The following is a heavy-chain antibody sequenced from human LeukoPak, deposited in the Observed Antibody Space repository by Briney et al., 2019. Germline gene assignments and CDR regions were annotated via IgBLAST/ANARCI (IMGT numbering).Heavy chain of an antibody. CDR2: IYPGDSDT. Sequence: GESLKMSCKGSGYSFTSYWISWVRQMPGKSLEWRGIIYPGDSDTRYSPSFQGQVTISADKSISTAYLQWSSLKASDTAMYYCARSLYGVNTWFDYWGQGTLVTVSS. J-gene: IGHJ4*02. CDR3: ARSLYGVNTWFDY. D-gene: IGHD4/OR15-4a*01. V-gene: IGHV5-51*01. CDR1: GYSFTSYW.